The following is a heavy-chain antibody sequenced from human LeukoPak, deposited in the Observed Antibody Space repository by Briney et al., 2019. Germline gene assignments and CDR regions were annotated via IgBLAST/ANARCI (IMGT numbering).Heavy chain of an antibody. D-gene: IGHD1-1*01. CDR3: ARDPGLERPGGVSFDY. CDR1: DGSISSYY. Sequence: PSETLSLTCTVSDGSISSYYWNWIRQPAGKGLEWIGRIHISGKTNYNPSLRATMSVDASTNQFSLKLSSVTAADTAVYYCARDPGLERPGGVSFDYWGQGSLVIVSS. CDR2: IHISGKT. J-gene: IGHJ4*02. V-gene: IGHV4-4*07.